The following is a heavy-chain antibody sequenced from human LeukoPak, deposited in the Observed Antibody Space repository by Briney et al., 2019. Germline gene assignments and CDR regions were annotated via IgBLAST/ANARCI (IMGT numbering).Heavy chain of an antibody. CDR1: GYSFTSYW. D-gene: IGHD2-2*01. J-gene: IGHJ4*02. CDR2: IYPGDSDT. Sequence: GESLKISCKGSGYSFTSYWIGWVRQMPGKGLEWMGIIYPGDSDTRYSPSFQGQVTISADKSISTAYLQWSSLKASDTTMYYCATGGYCSSTSCYDFFDYWGQGTLVTVSS. V-gene: IGHV5-51*01. CDR3: ATGGYCSSTSCYDFFDY.